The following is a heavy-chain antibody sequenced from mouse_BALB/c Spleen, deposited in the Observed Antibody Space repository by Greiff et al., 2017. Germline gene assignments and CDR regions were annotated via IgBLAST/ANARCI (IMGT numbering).Heavy chain of an antibody. CDR3: ARSDLYYFDY. J-gene: IGHJ2*01. CDR2: ISSGSSTI. CDR1: GFTFSSFG. Sequence: DVHLVESGGGLVQPGGSRKLSCAASGFTFSSFGMHWVRQAPEKGLEWVAYISSGSSTIYYADTVKGRFTISRDNPKNTLFLQMTSLRSEDTAMYYCARSDLYYFDYWGQGTTLTVSS. V-gene: IGHV5-17*02.